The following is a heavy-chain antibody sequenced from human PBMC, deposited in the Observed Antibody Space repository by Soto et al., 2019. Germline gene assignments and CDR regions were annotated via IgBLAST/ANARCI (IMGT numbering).Heavy chain of an antibody. CDR1: GDSVTSGSYY. J-gene: IGHJ6*02. V-gene: IGHV4-61*03. Sequence: SETLSLTCIVSGDSVTSGSYYWTRLRQPPGKGLEWIGYISYTGRTKYNPSLQSRVTISVDTSKNDFSLNLSSVTAADTAVYFCAREWGLLPYYVMNVWGHGTAVTVSS. CDR3: AREWGLLPYYVMNV. D-gene: IGHD7-27*01. CDR2: ISYTGRT.